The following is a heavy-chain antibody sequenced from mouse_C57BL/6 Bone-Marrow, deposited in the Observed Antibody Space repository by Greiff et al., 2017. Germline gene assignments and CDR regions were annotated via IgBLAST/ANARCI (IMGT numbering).Heavy chain of an antibody. V-gene: IGHV1-62-2*01. CDR2: FYPGRGSI. D-gene: IGHD2-4*01. J-gene: IGHJ2*01. CDR1: GYIFTEYT. CDR3: ARHERYYDYEGYFDY. Sequence: QVQLQQSGAELVKPGASVKLSCKASGYIFTEYTIHWVKQRSGQGLEWIGWFYPGRGSIKYNERFTDKATLTADKSSTTDYLELSRLTSEDSAVYFGARHERYYDYEGYFDYWGQGTTLTVSS.